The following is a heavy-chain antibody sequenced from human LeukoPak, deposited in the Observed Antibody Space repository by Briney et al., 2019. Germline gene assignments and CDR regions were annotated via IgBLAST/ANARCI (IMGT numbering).Heavy chain of an antibody. CDR2: IKQDGSEK. CDR3: ASQVARYSSGWYGDY. D-gene: IGHD6-19*01. CDR1: GFTFSSYW. Sequence: GESLRLSCAASGFTFSSYWMSWVRQAPGKGLEWVANIKQDGSEKYYVDSVKGRFTISRDNAKNSLYLQMSNLRAEDTAVYYCASQVARYSSGWYGDYWGQGTLVTVSS. V-gene: IGHV3-7*01. J-gene: IGHJ4*02.